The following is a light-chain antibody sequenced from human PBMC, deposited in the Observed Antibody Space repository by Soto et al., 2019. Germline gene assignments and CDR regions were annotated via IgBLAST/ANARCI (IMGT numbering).Light chain of an antibody. V-gene: IGKV1-5*03. CDR1: QSISIW. Sequence: DIHMTQSPSTLSASVGDRVTITCRASQSISIWLAWYQQKPGRAPNLLIYGTSSLESGVPSRFSGSGSGTEFPLTINSLQPDDFATYYCQHYNDYSWTFGQGTKVEIK. CDR2: GTS. CDR3: QHYNDYSWT. J-gene: IGKJ1*01.